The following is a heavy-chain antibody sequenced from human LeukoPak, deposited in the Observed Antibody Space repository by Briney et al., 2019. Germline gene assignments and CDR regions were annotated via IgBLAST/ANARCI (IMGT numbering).Heavy chain of an antibody. CDR3: AREPDYYYYGMDV. Sequence: PSQTLSLICTVSGGSISSGSYYWSWIRQPAGKELEWIGRIYTSGSTNYNPSLKNRVTISVDTSKNQFSLKLSSVTAADTAVYYCAREPDYYYYGMDVWGQGTTVTVSS. CDR2: IYTSGST. J-gene: IGHJ6*02. D-gene: IGHD1-14*01. CDR1: GGSISSGSYY. V-gene: IGHV4-61*02.